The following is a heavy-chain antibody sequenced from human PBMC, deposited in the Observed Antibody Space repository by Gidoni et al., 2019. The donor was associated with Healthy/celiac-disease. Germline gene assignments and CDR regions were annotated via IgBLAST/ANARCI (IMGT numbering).Heavy chain of an antibody. D-gene: IGHD3-3*01. CDR2: ISGSGGST. CDR1: GFTFGSYA. V-gene: IGHV3-23*01. J-gene: IGHJ5*02. CDR3: AKSGRITIFGVVMGGFDP. Sequence: EVQLLESGGGLVQPGGSLRLCCAASGFTFGSYAMSWVRQALGKGLEWVSAISGSGGSTYYADSVKGRFTISTDNSKNTLYLQMNSLRAEDTAVYYCAKSGRITIFGVVMGGFDPWGQGTLVTVSS.